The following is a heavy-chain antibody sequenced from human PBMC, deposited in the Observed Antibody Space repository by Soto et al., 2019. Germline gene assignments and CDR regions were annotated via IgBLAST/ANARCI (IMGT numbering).Heavy chain of an antibody. Sequence: PSETLSLTCTVSGYSISSYYWSWIRQPPGRGLEWIGYTYYSGTTMYNPSLESRVTISVDTSKNQFSLKLSSVTAADTAVYYCERGVTSWSGYYLAFDIWGQGTMVTVSS. CDR1: GYSISSYY. J-gene: IGHJ3*02. D-gene: IGHD3-3*01. V-gene: IGHV4-59*08. CDR3: ERGVTSWSGYYLAFDI. CDR2: TYYSGTT.